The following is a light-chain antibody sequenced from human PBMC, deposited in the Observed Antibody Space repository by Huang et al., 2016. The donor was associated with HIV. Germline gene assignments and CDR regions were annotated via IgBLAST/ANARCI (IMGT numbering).Light chain of an antibody. CDR3: QQRDGHAST. V-gene: IGKV1-9*01. CDR2: GAS. Sequence: IQLTQSPSSLSASVGDRVNITCRASQGINSYLAWYQQKPGTAPKLLIHGASTLQSGVPSRFSGGGSGTDFTLTIIRLQPEDFATYYCQQRDGHASTFGGGTRVE. CDR1: QGINSY. J-gene: IGKJ4*01.